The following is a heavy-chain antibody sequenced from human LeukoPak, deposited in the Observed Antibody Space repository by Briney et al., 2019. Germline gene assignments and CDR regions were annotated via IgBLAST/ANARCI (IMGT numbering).Heavy chain of an antibody. Sequence: SVKVSCKASGGTFSSYAISWVRQAPGQGLEWMGRIIPIFGTANYAQKFQGRVTITTDESTSTAYMELSSLRSEDTALYYCASDYDSSGYYYPKFDHWGQGTLVTVSS. CDR3: ASDYDSSGYYYPKFDH. D-gene: IGHD3-22*01. V-gene: IGHV1-69*05. J-gene: IGHJ4*02. CDR1: GGTFSSYA. CDR2: IIPIFGTA.